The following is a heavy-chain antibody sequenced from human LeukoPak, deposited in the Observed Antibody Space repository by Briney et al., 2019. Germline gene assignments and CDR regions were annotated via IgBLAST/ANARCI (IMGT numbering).Heavy chain of an antibody. CDR3: ARWVAAAGLFDY. J-gene: IGHJ4*02. D-gene: IGHD6-13*01. CDR2: IYYSGST. Sequence: SKTLSLTCTVSGGSISSYYWSWIRQPPGKGLEWIGYIYYSGSTNYNPSLKSRVTISVDTSKNQFSLKLSSVTAADTAVYYCARWVAAAGLFDYWGQGTLVTVSS. CDR1: GGSISSYY. V-gene: IGHV4-59*01.